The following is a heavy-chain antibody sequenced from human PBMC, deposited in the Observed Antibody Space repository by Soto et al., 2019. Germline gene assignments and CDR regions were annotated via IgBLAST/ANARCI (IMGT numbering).Heavy chain of an antibody. D-gene: IGHD6-6*01. CDR2: ISSSGSTI. CDR1: GFTFSSYS. V-gene: IGHV3-48*04. CDR3: ARGPSSSSLHYNWFDP. J-gene: IGHJ5*02. Sequence: GGSLRLSCAASGFTFSSYSINWVRQAPGKGLEWVSYISSSGSTIYYADSVKGRFTISRDNAKNSLYLQMNSLRAEDTAVYYCARGPSSSSLHYNWFDPWGQGTLVTVSS.